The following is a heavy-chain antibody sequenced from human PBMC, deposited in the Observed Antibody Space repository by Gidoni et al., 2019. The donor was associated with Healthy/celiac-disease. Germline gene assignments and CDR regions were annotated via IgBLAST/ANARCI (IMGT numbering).Heavy chain of an antibody. CDR1: GGTFSSYA. Sequence: QVQLAQSGAEVKKPGSSVKVSCKASGGTFSSYAISWVRQAPGQGLEWMGGIIPIFGTANYAQKFQGRVTITADKSTSTAYMELSSLRSEDTAVYYCARLVQDGDYDYYYYMDVWGKGTTVTVSS. J-gene: IGHJ6*03. V-gene: IGHV1-69*06. D-gene: IGHD4-17*01. CDR3: ARLVQDGDYDYYYYMDV. CDR2: IIPIFGTA.